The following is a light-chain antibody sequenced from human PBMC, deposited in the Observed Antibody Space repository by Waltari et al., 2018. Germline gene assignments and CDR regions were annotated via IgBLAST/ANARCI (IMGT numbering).Light chain of an antibody. Sequence: QSALNQPASVSGSPGQSITISCTGTSSDVGGYIFASWYQVHPGKVPKLIIYEFNRRPSGVSNRFSGSKSGNTASLTISGLQAEDEADFYCSSYASSGTLVFGSGTKVTVL. CDR2: EFN. CDR3: SSYASSGTLV. CDR1: SSDVGGYIF. J-gene: IGLJ1*01. V-gene: IGLV2-14*01.